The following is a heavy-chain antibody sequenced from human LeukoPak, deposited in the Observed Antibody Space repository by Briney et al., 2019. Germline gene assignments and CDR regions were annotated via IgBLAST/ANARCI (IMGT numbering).Heavy chain of an antibody. J-gene: IGHJ4*02. CDR1: GLIFSKYW. CDR2: IKPDGSEK. D-gene: IGHD6-19*01. CDR3: ARDASALY. Sequence: PGGSLRLSCAASGLIFSKYWMTWVRQAPGKGLEWVASIKPDGSEKYYLDSVKGRFTISRDNARDSLYLQMNSLRGDDTSVYFCARDASALYWGRGTLVTVSS. V-gene: IGHV3-7*01.